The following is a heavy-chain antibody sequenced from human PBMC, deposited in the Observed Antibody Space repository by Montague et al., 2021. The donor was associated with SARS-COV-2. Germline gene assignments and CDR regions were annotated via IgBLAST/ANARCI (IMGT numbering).Heavy chain of an antibody. V-gene: IGHV2-5*01. J-gene: IGHJ4*02. CDR3: AHLIRYYDIFTGIPFDX. Sequence: PPLVKPTQTLTLTCTFSGFSLSTPNVGVGWIRQPPGKALEWVAVIYSNDEKRYSPSLRNRLTITKDTAKNQVVLSLTYVDPVDTATYYCAHLIRYYDIFTGIPFDXWGQGSQVTASS. D-gene: IGHD3-9*01. CDR1: GFSLSTPNVG. CDR2: IYSNDEK.